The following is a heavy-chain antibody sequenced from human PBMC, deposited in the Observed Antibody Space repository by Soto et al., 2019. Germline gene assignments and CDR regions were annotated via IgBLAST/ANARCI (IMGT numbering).Heavy chain of an antibody. D-gene: IGHD2-2*01. V-gene: IGHV3-30-3*01. Sequence: QVQLVESGGGVVQPGRSLRLSCAASGFTFSSYAMHWVRQAPGKGLEWVAVISYDGSNKYYADSVKGRFTISRDNSKKTLYLQMNSLRAEDTAVYYCARGRPKYQLLWEGGMDVWGQGTTVTVSS. J-gene: IGHJ6*02. CDR3: ARGRPKYQLLWEGGMDV. CDR1: GFTFSSYA. CDR2: ISYDGSNK.